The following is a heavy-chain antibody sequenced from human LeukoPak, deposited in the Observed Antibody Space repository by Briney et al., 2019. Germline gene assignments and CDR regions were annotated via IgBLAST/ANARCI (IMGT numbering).Heavy chain of an antibody. J-gene: IGHJ6*02. V-gene: IGHV3-73*01. Sequence: GGSLKLSCAASGFTFSGSAMHWVRQASGKGLEWVGRIRSKANSYATAYAASVKGRFTISRDDSKNTAYLQMNSLKTEDTAVYYCTTNIVVVPAATNYYGMDVWGQGTTVTVSS. CDR2: IRSKANSYAT. CDR1: GFTFSGSA. D-gene: IGHD2-2*01. CDR3: TTNIVVVPAATNYYGMDV.